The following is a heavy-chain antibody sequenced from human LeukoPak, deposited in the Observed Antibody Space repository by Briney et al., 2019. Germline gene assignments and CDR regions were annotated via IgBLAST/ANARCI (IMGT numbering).Heavy chain of an antibody. Sequence: GGSLRLSCAASGFTFSSYAMTWVHQAPGKGLEWVSGISWNSGSIGYADSVKGRFTISRDNAKNSLYLQMNSLRAEDTALYYCAKDMGPKGDAFDIWGQGTMVTVSS. CDR1: GFTFSSYA. CDR2: ISWNSGSI. J-gene: IGHJ3*02. CDR3: AKDMGPKGDAFDI. V-gene: IGHV3-9*01.